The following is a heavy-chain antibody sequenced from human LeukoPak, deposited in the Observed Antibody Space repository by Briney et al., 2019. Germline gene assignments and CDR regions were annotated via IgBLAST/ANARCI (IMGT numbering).Heavy chain of an antibody. Sequence: ASVKVSCKASGYTFSSYYIYWVRQAPGQGLEWMGWITPNSGGTKYAQKFQGRVTMTRDTSITTGYMELSSLKSDDTAVYYCALGGSGSKDFEHWGQGTLVTVSS. J-gene: IGHJ1*01. CDR2: ITPNSGGT. CDR1: GYTFSSYY. CDR3: ALGGSGSKDFEH. D-gene: IGHD3-10*01. V-gene: IGHV1-2*02.